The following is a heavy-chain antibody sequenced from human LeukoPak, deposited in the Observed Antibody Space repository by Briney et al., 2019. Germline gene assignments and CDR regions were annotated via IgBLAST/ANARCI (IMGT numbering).Heavy chain of an antibody. D-gene: IGHD2-21*01. CDR2: ISAYNGNT. CDR1: GGTFSSYA. Sequence: ASVKVSCKASGGTFSSYAISWVRQAPGQGLEWMGLISAYNGNTNYAQKLQGRVTMTTDTSTSTAYMELSSLRSEDTAVYYCARSRQHIVVVIAPDAFDIWGQGTMVTVSS. J-gene: IGHJ3*02. V-gene: IGHV1-18*01. CDR3: ARSRQHIVVVIAPDAFDI.